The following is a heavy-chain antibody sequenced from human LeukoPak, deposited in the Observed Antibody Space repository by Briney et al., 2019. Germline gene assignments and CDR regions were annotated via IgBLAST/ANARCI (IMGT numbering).Heavy chain of an antibody. V-gene: IGHV4-31*03. D-gene: IGHD6-6*01. Sequence: SETLCLTCTVSGGSISSGGYYWSWIRQHPGKGLEWIGYIYYSGSTYYNPSLKSRVTISVDTSKNQSSLKLSSVTAADTAVYYCARDYGSSSDYYYMDVWGKGTTVTVSS. CDR1: GGSISSGGYY. CDR3: ARDYGSSSDYYYMDV. J-gene: IGHJ6*03. CDR2: IYYSGST.